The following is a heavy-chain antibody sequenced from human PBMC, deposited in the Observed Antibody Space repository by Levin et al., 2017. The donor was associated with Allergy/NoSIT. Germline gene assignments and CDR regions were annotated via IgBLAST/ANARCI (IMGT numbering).Heavy chain of an antibody. CDR1: GYSFTSYW. J-gene: IGHJ6*02. D-gene: IGHD2-15*01. CDR3: ARSVVPGHYYYGMDV. Sequence: GESLKISCQGSGYSFTSYWIGWVRQMPGKGLEWMGIIYPGDSDTRYSPSFQGQVTISADKSISTAYLQWSSLKASDTAMYYCARSVVPGHYYYGMDVWGQGTTVTVSS. CDR2: IYPGDSDT. V-gene: IGHV5-51*01.